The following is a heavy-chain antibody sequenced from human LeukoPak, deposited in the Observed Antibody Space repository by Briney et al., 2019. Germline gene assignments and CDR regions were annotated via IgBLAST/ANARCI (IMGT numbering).Heavy chain of an antibody. Sequence: TSETLSLTCTVSGGSISSYYWSWIRQPPGKGLEWVGYIYYSGSTNYNPSLKSRVTISVDTSKNQSSLKLSSVTAADMAVYYCASSGDSSGYYLYYFDYWGQGTLVTVSS. J-gene: IGHJ4*02. CDR2: IYYSGST. V-gene: IGHV4-59*01. CDR1: GGSISSYY. D-gene: IGHD3-22*01. CDR3: ASSGDSSGYYLYYFDY.